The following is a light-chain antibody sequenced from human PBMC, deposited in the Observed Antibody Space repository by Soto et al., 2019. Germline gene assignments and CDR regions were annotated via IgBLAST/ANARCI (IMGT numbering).Light chain of an antibody. CDR3: QQYQRYPPS. CDR2: AAT. CDR1: HGIKIY. J-gene: IGKJ4*01. V-gene: IGKV1-16*01. Sequence: DIQMTQSPSSLSASVGDRVTITCRASHGIKIYLAWFQQKPGKAPKSLFYAATSLQSGVPSRFSGSGYGTDFSLTISSLQPEDIATYYCQQYQRYPPSFGGGTKLEIK.